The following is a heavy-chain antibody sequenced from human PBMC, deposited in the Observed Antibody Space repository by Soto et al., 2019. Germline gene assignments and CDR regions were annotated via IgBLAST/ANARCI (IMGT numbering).Heavy chain of an antibody. J-gene: IGHJ4*02. CDR3: SRSLDS. Sequence: EVQLMESGGGLVQPGGSVRLSCAASGFTFITYWMDWVRQTPGKGLEWLANINQDGSEKNYVDSVKGRFTIYRDNAKNSLYLQMSSLTAEDSALYYCSRSLDSWGQGTLVTVSS. CDR2: INQDGSEK. V-gene: IGHV3-7*01. CDR1: GFTFITYW.